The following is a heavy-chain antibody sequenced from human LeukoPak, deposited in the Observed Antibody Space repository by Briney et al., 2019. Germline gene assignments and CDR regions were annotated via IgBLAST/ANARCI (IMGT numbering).Heavy chain of an antibody. Sequence: GGSLRLSCAASGLTFSNYAMSWVRQAPGKGLEWVSAITGGGSGIYYADSMENRFTISRDSSKNTLYLQINSLRAEDTAVYYCAKWGDYDVLTGYYVSDYWGQGTLVTVSS. CDR2: ITGGGSGI. V-gene: IGHV3-23*01. J-gene: IGHJ4*02. CDR1: GLTFSNYA. CDR3: AKWGDYDVLTGYYVSDY. D-gene: IGHD3-9*01.